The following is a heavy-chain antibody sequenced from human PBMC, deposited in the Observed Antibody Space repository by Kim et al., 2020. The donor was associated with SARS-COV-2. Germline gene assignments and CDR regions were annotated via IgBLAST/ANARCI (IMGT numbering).Heavy chain of an antibody. V-gene: IGHV3-23*01. CDR2: ISGSGGST. CDR1: GFTFSSYA. CDR3: AKVSGYMIVVVGYYFDY. D-gene: IGHD3-22*01. J-gene: IGHJ4*02. Sequence: GGSLRLSCAASGFTFSSYAMSWVRQAPGKGLEWVSAISGSGGSTYYADSVKGRFTIPRDNSKNTLYLQMNSLRAEDTAVYYCAKVSGYMIVVVGYYFDYWGQGTLVRVSS.